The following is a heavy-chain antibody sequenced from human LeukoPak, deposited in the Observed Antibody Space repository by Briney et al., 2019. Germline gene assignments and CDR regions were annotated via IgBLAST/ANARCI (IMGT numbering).Heavy chain of an antibody. D-gene: IGHD6-6*01. CDR2: ISSSSSYI. CDR1: GFTFSSYS. CDR3: AKTARPTGFYY. J-gene: IGHJ4*02. Sequence: GGSLRLSCAASGFTFSSYSMNWVRQAPGKGLEWVSSISSSSSYIYYADSVKGRFTISRDNAKSSLYLQMNSLRAEDTAVYYCAKTARPTGFYYWGQGTLVTVSS. V-gene: IGHV3-21*01.